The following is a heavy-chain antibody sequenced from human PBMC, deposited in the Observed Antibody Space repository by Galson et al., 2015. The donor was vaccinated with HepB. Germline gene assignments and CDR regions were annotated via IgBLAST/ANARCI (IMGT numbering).Heavy chain of an antibody. V-gene: IGHV3-74*01. CDR2: VKSDGGST. D-gene: IGHD5-18*01. Sequence: SLRLSCAASGFTFSNYWMHWVRQVPGEGLVWVSCVKSDGGSTDYADSVKGRFTISRDNAKNTLYLQMNSLRAEDTAVYYCARAASANSYGFLGHWGQGTLVTVPS. CDR1: GFTFSNYW. J-gene: IGHJ4*02. CDR3: ARAASANSYGFLGH.